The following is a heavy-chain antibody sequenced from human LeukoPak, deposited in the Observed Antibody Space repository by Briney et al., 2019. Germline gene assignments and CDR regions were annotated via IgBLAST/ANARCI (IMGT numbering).Heavy chain of an antibody. CDR1: GESFSGYF. D-gene: IGHD5-18*01. J-gene: IGHJ5*02. CDR2: VNHRETT. V-gene: IGHV4-34*01. Sequence: SETLSLTCAVYGESFSGYFWSWIRQSPGKGLEWIGEVNHRETTTYNPSLKSRATISVDTSKNQFSLRLSSVTAADRTVYYCARGPKDTSMLMKKYVNWFDPWGQGTLVTVSS. CDR3: ARGPKDTSMLMKKYVNWFDP.